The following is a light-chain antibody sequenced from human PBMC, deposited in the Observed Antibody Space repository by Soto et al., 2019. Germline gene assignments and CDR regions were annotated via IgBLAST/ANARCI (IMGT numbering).Light chain of an antibody. V-gene: IGKV3-20*01. J-gene: IGKJ4*01. CDR1: QSVSSSY. CDR3: QQYGSSLPT. CDR2: GAS. Sequence: DIVLTQSPGTLSLSPGERATLSCRASQSVSSSYLAWYQQKPGQAPRLLIYGASSRATGIPDRFSGSGSGTDFTLTISRLEPEDFAVYYCQQYGSSLPTFGGGTKVDIK.